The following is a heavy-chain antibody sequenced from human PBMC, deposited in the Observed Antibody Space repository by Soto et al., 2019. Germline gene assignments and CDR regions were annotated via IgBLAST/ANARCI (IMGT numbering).Heavy chain of an antibody. CDR3: ATNGHSTILRWFDP. Sequence: GSVKVSCKASGYTFTSYAMHWVRQAPGKGLEWMGGFDPEDGETIYAQKFQGRVTMTEDTSTDTAYMELSSLRSEDTAVYYCATNGHSTILRWFDPWGQGTLVTVSS. CDR2: FDPEDGET. CDR1: GYTFTSYA. J-gene: IGHJ5*02. V-gene: IGHV1-24*01. D-gene: IGHD3-9*01.